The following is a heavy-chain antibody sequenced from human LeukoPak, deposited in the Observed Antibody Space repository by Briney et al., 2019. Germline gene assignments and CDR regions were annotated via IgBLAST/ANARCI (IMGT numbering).Heavy chain of an antibody. CDR1: GLTFSSYE. CDR2: ISSGAATI. V-gene: IGHV3-48*03. Sequence: GGSLRLSCAASGLTFSSYEMNWVRQAPGKGLEWVSSISSGAATIYYADSVKGRFTISRDNAKNSLFLQMNSLRAEDTAVYYCARVGVLSSSWLLYWGQGTLVTVSS. D-gene: IGHD6-13*01. J-gene: IGHJ4*02. CDR3: ARVGVLSSSWLLY.